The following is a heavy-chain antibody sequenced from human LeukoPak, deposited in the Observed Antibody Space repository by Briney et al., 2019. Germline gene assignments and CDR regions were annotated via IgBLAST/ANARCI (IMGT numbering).Heavy chain of an antibody. D-gene: IGHD5-24*01. CDR3: ARGRVEMATINDYFDY. V-gene: IGHV1-69*05. Sequence: SVEVSCKASGGTFSSYAISWVRQAPGQGLEWMGGIIPIFGTANYAQKFQGRATITTDESTSTAYMELSSLRSEDTAVYYCARGRVEMATINDYFDYWGQGTLVTVSS. CDR1: GGTFSSYA. J-gene: IGHJ4*02. CDR2: IIPIFGTA.